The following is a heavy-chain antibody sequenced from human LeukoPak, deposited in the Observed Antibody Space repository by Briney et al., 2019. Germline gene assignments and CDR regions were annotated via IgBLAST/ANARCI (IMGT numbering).Heavy chain of an antibody. D-gene: IGHD3-10*01. CDR1: GFTFSSYA. J-gene: IGHJ5*02. Sequence: GGSLRLSCAASGFTFSSYAMSWVRQAPGKGLEWVSAISGSGGSTYYADSVKGRFTISRDNSKNTLYLQMNSLRAEDTAVYYCVKGTLVRGVIDWFDPWGQGTLVTVSS. V-gene: IGHV3-23*01. CDR2: ISGSGGST. CDR3: VKGTLVRGVIDWFDP.